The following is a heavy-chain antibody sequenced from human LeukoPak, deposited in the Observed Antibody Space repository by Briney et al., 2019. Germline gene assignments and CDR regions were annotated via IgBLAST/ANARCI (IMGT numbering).Heavy chain of an antibody. D-gene: IGHD1-20*01. Sequence: SETLSLTCTVSGGSINSAGYYWSWIRQHPGKGPEWIGYIYYSGTTYYNPSLNSRVSISIDTSQNQFPLNLTSVPAADTAVYYCARVYNWGRGFVDYGGQGPLVTVPS. J-gene: IGHJ4*02. CDR1: GGSINSAGYY. CDR3: ARVYNWGRGFVDY. V-gene: IGHV4-31*03. CDR2: IYYSGTT.